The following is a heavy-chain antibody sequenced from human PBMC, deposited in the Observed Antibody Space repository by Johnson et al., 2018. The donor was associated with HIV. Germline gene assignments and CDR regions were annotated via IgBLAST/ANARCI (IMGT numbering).Heavy chain of an antibody. J-gene: IGHJ3*02. D-gene: IGHD3/OR15-3a*01. Sequence: QVQLVESGGGVVPPGRSLRIYCAVSGFAFTNYAMHWVRLAPGKGLQWVAVISYDANNKYYAGSVRGRFTISRDISKNTLYLQMDSLRPDDTALYYCARGRKDMEAVGGLVNDALDIWGQGTLVTVSS. V-gene: IGHV3-30*04. CDR2: ISYDANNK. CDR3: ARGRKDMEAVGGLVNDALDI. CDR1: GFAFTNYA.